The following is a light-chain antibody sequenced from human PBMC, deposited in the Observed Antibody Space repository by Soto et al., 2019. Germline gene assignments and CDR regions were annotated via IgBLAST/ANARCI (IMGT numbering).Light chain of an antibody. CDR1: QSVNSN. V-gene: IGKV3-15*01. Sequence: EKVMTQSPAALSVSPGERATLSCRASQSVNSNLAWYQQKPGQAPRLLLYGASTRATGIPARFSGSASGTEFTLTISSLQSEDSAVYYCQQSNDWPLTFGGGTKVEIK. CDR3: QQSNDWPLT. J-gene: IGKJ4*01. CDR2: GAS.